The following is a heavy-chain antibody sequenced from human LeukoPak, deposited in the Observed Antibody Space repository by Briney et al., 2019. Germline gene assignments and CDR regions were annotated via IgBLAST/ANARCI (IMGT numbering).Heavy chain of an antibody. Sequence: SQTLSLTCAISGDSVSSNSAAWNWIRQSPSRGLEWLGRTYHRSKWYNDYAVSVKSRITINPDTSKNQFSLQLNSVTPEDTAVYYCARDSLGDSSWYALYYYYYGMDVWGQGTTVTVSS. J-gene: IGHJ6*02. CDR2: TYHRSKWYN. D-gene: IGHD6-13*01. CDR1: GDSVSSNSAA. CDR3: ARDSLGDSSWYALYYYYYGMDV. V-gene: IGHV6-1*01.